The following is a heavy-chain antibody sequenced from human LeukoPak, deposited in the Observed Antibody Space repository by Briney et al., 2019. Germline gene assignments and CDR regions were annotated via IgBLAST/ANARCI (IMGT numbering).Heavy chain of an antibody. CDR1: GGSISGYY. CDR2: LYSSGST. J-gene: IGHJ4*02. CDR3: ARHYYDRSDSYSFDY. V-gene: IGHV4-59*08. Sequence: SETLSLTCTVSGGSISGYYWSWIRQPPGRGLEWIGYLYSSGSTNYNPSLKSRVTISLDTSENQFSLKLSSVTAADTAVYYCARHYYDRSDSYSFDYWGQGTLVTVSS. D-gene: IGHD3-22*01.